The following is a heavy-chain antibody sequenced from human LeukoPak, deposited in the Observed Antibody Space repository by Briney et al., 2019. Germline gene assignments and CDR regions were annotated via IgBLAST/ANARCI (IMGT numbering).Heavy chain of an antibody. Sequence: ASVKVSCKASGFTFTSSAVQWVRQARGQRLEWIGCIVVGSGNTNYAQKFQERVTITRDMSTSTAYMELSSLRSEDTAVYYCAADSDYGDYNFDYWGQGTLVTVSS. V-gene: IGHV1-58*01. CDR3: AADSDYGDYNFDY. CDR1: GFTFTSSA. D-gene: IGHD4-17*01. CDR2: IVVGSGNT. J-gene: IGHJ4*02.